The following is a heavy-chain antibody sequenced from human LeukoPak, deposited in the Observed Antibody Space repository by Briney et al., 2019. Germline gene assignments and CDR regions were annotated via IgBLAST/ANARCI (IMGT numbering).Heavy chain of an antibody. CDR1: GFSLSDVW. Sequence: GGSLRLSCVVSGFSLSDVWMNWVRQSPGKGLEWVAAIKYDGSIEKYVDSVRGRFTISRDSAKNSLFLQMNSLRAEDTAVYYCARGHVRGYSYGFGYWGQGSLVTVSS. CDR2: IKYDGSIE. J-gene: IGHJ4*02. V-gene: IGHV3-7*01. D-gene: IGHD5-18*01. CDR3: ARGHVRGYSYGFGY.